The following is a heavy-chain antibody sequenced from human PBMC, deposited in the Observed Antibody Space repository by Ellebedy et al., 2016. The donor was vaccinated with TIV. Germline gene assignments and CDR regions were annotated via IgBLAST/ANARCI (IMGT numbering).Heavy chain of an antibody. CDR3: ARARKRPYYYYYMDV. CDR2: VYYSGST. V-gene: IGHV4-59*01. Sequence: SETLSLTCAVYGGSFSGYYWSWIRQAPGKGLEWIGHVYYSGSTNYNPSLKSRVTISVDTSKNQFSLKLSSVTAADTAVYYCARARKRPYYYYYMDVWGKGTTVTVSS. J-gene: IGHJ6*03. CDR1: GGSFSGYY.